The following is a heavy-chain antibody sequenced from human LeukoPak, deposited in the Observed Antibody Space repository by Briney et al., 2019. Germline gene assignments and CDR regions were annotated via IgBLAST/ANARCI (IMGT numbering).Heavy chain of an antibody. CDR1: GYTFTGYY. J-gene: IGHJ4*02. CDR2: INPNSGGT. Sequence: ASVKVSCKASGYTFTGYYMHWVRQAPGQGLEWMGWINPNSGGTNYAQKFQGRVTMTRDTSISTAYMELSRLRSDDTAVYYCARANQGIYGSGSLYYFDYWGQGTLVTVSS. CDR3: ARANQGIYGSGSLYYFDY. D-gene: IGHD3-10*01. V-gene: IGHV1-2*02.